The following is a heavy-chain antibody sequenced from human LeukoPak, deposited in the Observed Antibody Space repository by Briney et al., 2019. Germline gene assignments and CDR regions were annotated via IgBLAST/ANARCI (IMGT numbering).Heavy chain of an antibody. CDR3: ARGEEYHYYYYYMDV. V-gene: IGHV1-18*01. CDR1: GYTFTSYG. J-gene: IGHJ6*03. CDR2: ISAYNGNT. D-gene: IGHD2-2*01. Sequence: GASVKVSCKASGYTFTSYGISWVRQAPGQGLEWMGWISAYNGNTNYAQKLQGRVTMTTDTSTSTAYMELSSLRSEDTAVYYCARGEEYHYYYYYMDVWGKGTTVTVSS.